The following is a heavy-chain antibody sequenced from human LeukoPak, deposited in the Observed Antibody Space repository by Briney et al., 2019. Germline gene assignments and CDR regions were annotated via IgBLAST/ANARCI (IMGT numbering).Heavy chain of an antibody. CDR3: ARAVGSEYAFDI. Sequence: PGGSLRLSCAASGCTFDDYGMSWVRQAPGKGLEWVSGINWNGGSTGYADSVKGRFTISRDNAKNSLYLQMNSLRAEDTALYYCARAVGSEYAFDIWGQGTMVTFSS. J-gene: IGHJ3*02. V-gene: IGHV3-20*04. CDR1: GCTFDDYG. D-gene: IGHD2-15*01. CDR2: INWNGGST.